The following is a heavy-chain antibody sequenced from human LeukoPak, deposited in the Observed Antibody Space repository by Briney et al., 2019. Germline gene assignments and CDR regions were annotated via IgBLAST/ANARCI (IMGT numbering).Heavy chain of an antibody. CDR2: IYSGGST. D-gene: IGHD6-6*01. CDR1: GFIVSSNH. V-gene: IGHV3-53*01. CDR3: ARGSRSSWNIFDF. J-gene: IGHJ4*02. Sequence: GGSLRLSCAASGFIVSSNHMSWVRQAPGKGLEWVSVIYSGGSTFYADSVKGRLTISRDNSKNTLYLQMNSLRAEDMAAYYCARGSRSSWNIFDFWGQGTLVIVSS.